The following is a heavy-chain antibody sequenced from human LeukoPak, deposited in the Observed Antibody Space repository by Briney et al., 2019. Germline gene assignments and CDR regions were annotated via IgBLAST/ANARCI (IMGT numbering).Heavy chain of an antibody. CDR2: IWYDGSNQ. CDR3: ARDIASVRMDV. D-gene: IGHD2-21*01. J-gene: IGHJ6*02. CDR1: GFTFRNHG. Sequence: GGSLRLSCAASGFTFRNHGMHWVRQAPGQGLEWVAVIWYDGSNQYYADSVKGRFTISRDNSRNMLYLQVSSLRAEDTAVYYCARDIASVRMDVWGQETTVIVSS. V-gene: IGHV3-33*01.